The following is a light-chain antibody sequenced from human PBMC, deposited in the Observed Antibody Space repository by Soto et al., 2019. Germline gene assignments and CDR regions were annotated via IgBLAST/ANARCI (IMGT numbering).Light chain of an antibody. V-gene: IGKV3-11*01. CDR1: ESVNDY. CDR3: QHRGRWPRT. J-gene: IGKJ2*01. CDR2: GAS. Sequence: EIVLTQSPATLSLSPGERATLSCRASESVNDYLAWYQQKPGQAPRLLIYGASNRATGIPVRFSGSGSGTDITLTISSLEPEDFAVYYCQHRGRWPRTFGQGTKLEI.